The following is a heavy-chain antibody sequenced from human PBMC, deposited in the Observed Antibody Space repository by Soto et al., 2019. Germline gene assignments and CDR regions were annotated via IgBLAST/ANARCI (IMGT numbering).Heavy chain of an antibody. D-gene: IGHD3-10*01. J-gene: IGHJ4*02. CDR1: GGSFSAEF. CDR2: INYDGST. Sequence: SGTLSLTCAVYGGSFSAEFWSWIRQPPGKGLEWIGEINYDGSTNYIPSLKSRATISLETFKKQVSLRLTSVTAADTAVYYCARAHFYGSGSVGGFDYWGQGSLVTVSS. V-gene: IGHV4-34*01. CDR3: ARAHFYGSGSVGGFDY.